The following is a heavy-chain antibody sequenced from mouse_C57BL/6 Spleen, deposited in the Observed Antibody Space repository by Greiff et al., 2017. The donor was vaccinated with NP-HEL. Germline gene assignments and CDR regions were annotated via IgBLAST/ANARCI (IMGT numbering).Heavy chain of an antibody. D-gene: IGHD2-2*01. CDR2: IDPETGGT. V-gene: IGHV1-15*01. CDR1: GYTFTDYE. CDR3: TRGGYDDWFAY. Sequence: QVQLQQSGAELVRPGASVTLSCKASGYTFTDYEMHWVKQTPVHGLEWIGAIDPETGGTAYNQKFKGKAILTADKSSSTAYMELRSLTSEDSAVYYCTRGGYDDWFAYWGQGTLVTVSA. J-gene: IGHJ3*01.